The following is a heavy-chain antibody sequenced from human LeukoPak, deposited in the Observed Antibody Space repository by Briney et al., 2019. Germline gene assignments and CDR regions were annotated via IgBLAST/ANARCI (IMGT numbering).Heavy chain of an antibody. J-gene: IGHJ4*02. Sequence: ASVKVSCKPSGYTFTSYGISWVRQAPGQGLEWMGWISAYNGNTNYAQKLQGRVTMTTDTSTSTAYMELRSLRSDDTAVYYCARDRVVESPYYDILTGYYSGKFDYWGQGTLVTVSS. CDR3: ARDRVVESPYYDILTGYYSGKFDY. D-gene: IGHD3-9*01. V-gene: IGHV1-18*01. CDR1: GYTFTSYG. CDR2: ISAYNGNT.